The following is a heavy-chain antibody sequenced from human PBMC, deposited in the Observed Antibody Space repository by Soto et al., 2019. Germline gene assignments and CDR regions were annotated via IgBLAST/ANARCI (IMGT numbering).Heavy chain of an antibody. CDR1: GFTFRNYA. CDR2: ISYDGNNK. J-gene: IGHJ6*02. CDR3: ARAGCDGGTCYTLVGLRYGMDV. D-gene: IGHD2-15*01. V-gene: IGHV3-30-3*01. Sequence: QVQLVESGGGVVQPGRSLRLSCAASGFTFRNYALYWVRQVPGKGLEWVAVISYDGNNKYYADSGKGRFTISKDNSKNTLYLQMNSLRAEDTAVYYCARAGCDGGTCYTLVGLRYGMDVWGQGTTVTVSS.